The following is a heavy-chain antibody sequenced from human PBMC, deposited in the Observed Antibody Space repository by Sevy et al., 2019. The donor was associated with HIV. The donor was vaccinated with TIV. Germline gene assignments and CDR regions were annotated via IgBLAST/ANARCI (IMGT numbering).Heavy chain of an antibody. V-gene: IGHV1-18*01. D-gene: IGHD3-10*01. Sequence: ASVKVSCKASGYTFASNVISWVRQAPGQGLEWMGWIGIYNGNAKSAQKFQGRVTMTTDTSTSTAYMELGSLRSDDTAVYYCARVPTYYYGSATYFDYWGQGTLVTVSS. CDR3: ARVPTYYYGSATYFDY. J-gene: IGHJ4*02. CDR2: IGIYNGNA. CDR1: GYTFASNV.